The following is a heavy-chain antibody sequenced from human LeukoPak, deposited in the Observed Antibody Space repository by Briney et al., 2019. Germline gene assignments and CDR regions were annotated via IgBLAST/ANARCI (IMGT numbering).Heavy chain of an antibody. V-gene: IGHV3-21*01. CDR3: ASTRNLYCSGGSCYRYNWFDP. D-gene: IGHD2-15*01. Sequence: GGSLRLSCAASGFTFSSYSMNWVRQAPGKELEWVSSISSSSSYIYYADSVKGRFTISRDNAKNSLYLQMNSLRAEDTAVYYCASTRNLYCSGGSCYRYNWFDPWGQGTLVTVSS. CDR1: GFTFSSYS. CDR2: ISSSSSYI. J-gene: IGHJ5*02.